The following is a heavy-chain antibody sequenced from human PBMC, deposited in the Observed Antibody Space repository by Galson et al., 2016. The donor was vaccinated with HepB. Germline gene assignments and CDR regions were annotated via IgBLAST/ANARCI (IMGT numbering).Heavy chain of an antibody. CDR2: IYSGGNT. CDR3: GKHGGFDY. Sequence: SLRLSCAASGLSVSNNYMSWVRQAPGKGLEWVSVIYSGGNTYYADSVKGRFTISRDNSKNPLYLYMNNLTAGDTAIYYCGKHGGFDYWGQGALVTVSS. J-gene: IGHJ4*02. CDR1: GLSVSNNY. D-gene: IGHD3-16*01. V-gene: IGHV3-53*01.